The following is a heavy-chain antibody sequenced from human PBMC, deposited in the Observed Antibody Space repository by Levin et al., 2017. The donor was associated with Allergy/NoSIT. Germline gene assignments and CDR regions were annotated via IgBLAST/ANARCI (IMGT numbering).Heavy chain of an antibody. V-gene: IGHV4-34*01. CDR3: AGWGTETGDY. J-gene: IGHJ4*02. D-gene: IGHD1-7*01. Sequence: SETLSLTCAVYGGSFSIYYWSWIRQPPGKGLEWIGEVNHSGSTNYNPSLKSRVTISVDTSKNQFSLKLRSVTAADTAVYYCAGWGTETGDYWGQGTLVTVSS. CDR2: VNHSGST. CDR1: GGSFSIYY.